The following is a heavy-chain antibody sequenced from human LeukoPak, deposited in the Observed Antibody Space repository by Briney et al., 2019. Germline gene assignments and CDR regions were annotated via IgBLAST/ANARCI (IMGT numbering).Heavy chain of an antibody. J-gene: IGHJ4*02. CDR3: AKDILFSGWYYFDY. D-gene: IGHD6-19*01. V-gene: IGHV3-30*02. CDR1: GYTFSSYG. CDR2: IRYDGSNK. Sequence: GGSLRLSCTASGYTFSSYGMHWVREAPGKGLEWVAFIRYDGSNKYYADSVKGRFTISRDNAKNSLYLQMNSLRAEDTALYYCAKDILFSGWYYFDYWGQGTLVTVSS.